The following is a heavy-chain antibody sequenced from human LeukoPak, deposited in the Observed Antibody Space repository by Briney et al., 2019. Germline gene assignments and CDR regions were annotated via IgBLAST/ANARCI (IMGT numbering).Heavy chain of an antibody. CDR3: ARRTPGSYSVSNFDY. J-gene: IGHJ4*02. D-gene: IGHD1-26*01. V-gene: IGHV5-51*01. CDR1: GYSFTSYW. CDR2: IYPGDSDT. Sequence: GESLKISCKGSGYSFTSYWIGWVRQMPGKGLEWMGIIYPGDSDTRYSPSFQGQVTISADKSISTAYLQWSSLKASDTAMYYCARRTPGSYSVSNFDYWGQGTLVTVSS.